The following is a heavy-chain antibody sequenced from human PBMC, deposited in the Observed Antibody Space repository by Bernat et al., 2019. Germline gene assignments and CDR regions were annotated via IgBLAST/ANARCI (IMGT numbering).Heavy chain of an antibody. D-gene: IGHD1-1*01. CDR3: VRVTAGSTAFDY. CDR2: TRNRANGYTT. J-gene: IGHJ4*02. Sequence: EVQLVESGGGLVQPGGSLRLSCAASGYNFNDHFIDWVRQAPGKGLEWVGRTRNRANGYTTQYAACVKGRFTISRDDSKNSVSLQMNSLKGEDTALYYCVRVTAGSTAFDYWGQGALVTVSS. V-gene: IGHV3-72*01. CDR1: GYNFNDHF.